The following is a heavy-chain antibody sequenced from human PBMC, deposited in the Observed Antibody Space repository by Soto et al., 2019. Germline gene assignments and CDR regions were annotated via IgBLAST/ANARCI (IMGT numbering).Heavy chain of an antibody. Sequence: GGSLRLSCAASGFAFRSYGMHWVRQAPGKGLEWVAVVYHDGRNKNYADSVKGRFTISRDSSKNTVSLEMTSLRAEDTAVYYCAKGGRQWLVTSDFNYWGQGALVTVSS. V-gene: IGHV3-30*18. CDR1: GFAFRSYG. D-gene: IGHD6-19*01. CDR3: AKGGRQWLVTSDFNY. J-gene: IGHJ4*02. CDR2: VYHDGRNK.